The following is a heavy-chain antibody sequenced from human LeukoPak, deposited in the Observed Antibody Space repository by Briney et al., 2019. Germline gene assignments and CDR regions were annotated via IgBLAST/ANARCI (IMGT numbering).Heavy chain of an antibody. CDR1: GGSISSSSYY. V-gene: IGHV4-39*01. CDR3: AGHGGALLPDY. D-gene: IGHD2-21*01. Sequence: SETLSLTCTVSGGSISSSSYYWGWIRQPPGKGLEWIGSIYYSGSTYYNPSLKSRVTISVDTSKNQFSLKLSSVTAADTAVYYCAGHGGALLPDYWGQGTLVTVSS. J-gene: IGHJ4*02. CDR2: IYYSGST.